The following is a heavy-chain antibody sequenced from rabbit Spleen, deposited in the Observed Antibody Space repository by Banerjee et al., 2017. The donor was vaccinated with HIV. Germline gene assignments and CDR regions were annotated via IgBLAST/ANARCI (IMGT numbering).Heavy chain of an antibody. D-gene: IGHD1-1*01. CDR1: GFDFSNYY. CDR2: IDPIFGTT. V-gene: IGHV1S7*01. J-gene: IGHJ4*01. CDR3: ARDLTNVIGWNFGL. Sequence: QLVESGGGLVQPGGSLKLSCKASGFDFSNYYMSWVRQAPGKGLEWIGYIDPIFGTTYYASWVNGRFTISSHNAQNTLYLQLNSLTGADTATYFCARDLTNVIGWNFGLWGPGTLVTVS.